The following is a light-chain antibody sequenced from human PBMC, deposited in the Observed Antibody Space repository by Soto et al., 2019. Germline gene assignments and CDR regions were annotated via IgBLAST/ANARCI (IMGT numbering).Light chain of an antibody. J-gene: IGKJ5*01. CDR3: QQRSNWPRSIT. V-gene: IGKV3-11*01. Sequence: IVLTQSPATLSLSPGERATLSCRARQTVSTYLSWYQHKPGQAPRLLIYGASKRATGIPARFSGSGSGTDFTLTISSLEPEDFAVYYCQQRSNWPRSITFGQGTRLEI. CDR1: QTVSTY. CDR2: GAS.